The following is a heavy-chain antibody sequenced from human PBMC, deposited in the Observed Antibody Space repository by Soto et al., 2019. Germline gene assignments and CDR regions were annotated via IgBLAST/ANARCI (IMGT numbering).Heavy chain of an antibody. D-gene: IGHD3-3*01. CDR1: RFTFTAYG. J-gene: IGHJ6*02. Sequence: GGSLRLSCSASRFTFTAYGINWVRQAPGKGLEWVALVWYDGSKTYYADSVQGRFTVSRDNSKNTLYLQMNSLRAEDTAVYYCARDIEVFGVVIDPATYYYYGMDVWGQGTTVTVSS. V-gene: IGHV3-30*02. CDR2: VWYDGSKT. CDR3: ARDIEVFGVVIDPATYYYYGMDV.